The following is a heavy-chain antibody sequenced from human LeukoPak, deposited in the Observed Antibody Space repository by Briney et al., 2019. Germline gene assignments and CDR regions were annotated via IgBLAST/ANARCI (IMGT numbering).Heavy chain of an antibody. V-gene: IGHV1-69*04. J-gene: IGHJ4*02. D-gene: IGHD3-22*01. CDR2: IIPIFGIA. Sequence: SVKVSCKASGGTFSSYAISWVRQAPGQGLEWMGRIIPIFGIANYAQKFQGRVTITADKSTSTAYMELSGLRSWDTAVYNCARLGSRGDSGSDLNDYWGQGTLVTVSS. CDR1: GGTFSSYA. CDR3: ARLGSRGDSGSDLNDY.